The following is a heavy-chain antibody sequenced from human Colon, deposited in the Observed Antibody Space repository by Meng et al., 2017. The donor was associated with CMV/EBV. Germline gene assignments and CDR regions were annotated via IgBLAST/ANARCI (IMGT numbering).Heavy chain of an antibody. J-gene: IGHJ4*02. V-gene: IGHV3-23*01. CDR3: AKESGEGRSSPLDY. Sequence: GGSLRLSCAASGFTFSNYAMSWVRQAPGKGLEWVSAISGSGGSTYYADSVKGRFTISRDNSKNTLYLQMNSLRAEDTAVYYCAKESGEGRSSPLDYWGQGTLVTVSS. CDR2: ISGSGGST. D-gene: IGHD6-6*01. CDR1: GFTFSNYA.